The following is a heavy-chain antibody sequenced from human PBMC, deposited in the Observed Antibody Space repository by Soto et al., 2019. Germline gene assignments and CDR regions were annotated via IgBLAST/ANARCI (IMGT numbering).Heavy chain of an antibody. Sequence: ASVKVSCKASGYTFTSYDINWVRQATGQGLEWMGWMNPNSGNTGYARKFQGRVTMTRNTSISTAYMELSSLRSEDTAVYYCARETSGPTSYYYYYMDVWGKGTTVTVSS. CDR1: GYTFTSYD. D-gene: IGHD6-19*01. CDR3: ARETSGPTSYYYYYMDV. V-gene: IGHV1-8*01. J-gene: IGHJ6*03. CDR2: MNPNSGNT.